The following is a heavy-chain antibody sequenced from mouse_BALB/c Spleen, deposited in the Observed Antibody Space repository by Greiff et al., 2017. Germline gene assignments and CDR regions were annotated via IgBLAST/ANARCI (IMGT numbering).Heavy chain of an antibody. CDR1: GYSFTSYY. V-gene: IGHV1-31*01. J-gene: IGHJ2*01. Sequence: VQLQQSGPELVKPGASVKMSCKASGYSFTSYYMPWVKQSPGKSLEWIGYIYPFNGGTSYNQNFKGKATLTVDKSSNTAYMQLSSLTSEDSAVYYCARRAEDYWFDYWGQGTPVTVSA. CDR2: IYPFNGGT. CDR3: ARRAEDYWFDY. D-gene: IGHD2-13*01.